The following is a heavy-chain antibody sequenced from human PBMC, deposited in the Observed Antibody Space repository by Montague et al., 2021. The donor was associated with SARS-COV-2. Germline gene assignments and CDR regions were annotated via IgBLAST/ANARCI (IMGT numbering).Heavy chain of an antibody. CDR2: TYYRSKWYN. V-gene: IGHV6-1*01. CDR1: GDSVSSNSAT. Sequence: CAISGDSVSSNSATWNWVRQSPSRGLEWLGRTYYRSKWYNDYAVXVRGRVTTNPDTSKNQFSLQLNSVTPEDTAIYYCTSGREGDYNVMDVWGQGTTVTVSS. J-gene: IGHJ6*02. CDR3: TSGREGDYNVMDV. D-gene: IGHD3-16*01.